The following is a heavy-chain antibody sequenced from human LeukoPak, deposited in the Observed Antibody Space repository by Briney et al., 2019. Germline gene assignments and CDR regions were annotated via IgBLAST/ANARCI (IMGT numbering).Heavy chain of an antibody. D-gene: IGHD5-12*01. CDR2: IYYSGST. Sequence: SETLSLTCTVSGGSISSYYWSWIRQPPGKGLEWIGYIYYSGSTNYNPSLKSRVTISVDTSKNQFSLKLSSVTAADTAVYYCASGYRNPYYFDYWGQGTLVTVSS. V-gene: IGHV4-59*01. CDR3: ASGYRNPYYFDY. CDR1: GGSISSYY. J-gene: IGHJ4*02.